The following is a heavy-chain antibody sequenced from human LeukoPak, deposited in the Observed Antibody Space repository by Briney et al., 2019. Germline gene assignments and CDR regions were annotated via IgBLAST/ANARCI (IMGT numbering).Heavy chain of an antibody. V-gene: IGHV3-23*01. CDR1: GFIFSDYS. CDR3: SKGGYATYFGP. J-gene: IGHJ5*02. CDR2: IRKNGGDT. Sequence: GGSLRLSCTASGFIFSDYSMTWVRQAPGKRLEWVSTIRKNGGDTYYADSVKGRFTISRDNSKNTVFLEMNSLRAEDTAVYYCSKGGYATYFGPRGQGILVTVSS. D-gene: IGHD2-15*01.